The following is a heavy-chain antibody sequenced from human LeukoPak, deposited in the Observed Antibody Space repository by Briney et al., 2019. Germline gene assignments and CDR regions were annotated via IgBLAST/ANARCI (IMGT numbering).Heavy chain of an antibody. V-gene: IGHV1-2*02. CDR2: INPNSGGT. CDR1: VYTFTGYY. Sequence: ASVNVSCKASVYTFTGYYMHWVRRAPGQGREGRVWINPNSGGTNYAQKFQGRVTMTRDTSFSTAYIELSRLRSDDTAVYYCARDSEAAGTRFDYWGKGTLVTVSS. D-gene: IGHD6-13*01. CDR3: ARDSEAAGTRFDY. J-gene: IGHJ4*02.